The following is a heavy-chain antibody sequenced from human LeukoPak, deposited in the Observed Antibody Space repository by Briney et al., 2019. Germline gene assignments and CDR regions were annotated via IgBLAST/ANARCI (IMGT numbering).Heavy chain of an antibody. D-gene: IGHD2-2*01. J-gene: IGHJ5*02. V-gene: IGHV3-66*02. CDR2: IYSGGST. Sequence: VGSLRLSCAASGFTVSSNYMSWVRQAPGKGLEWVSVIYSGGSTYYADSVKGRFTISRDNSKNTLYLQMNSLRAEDTAVYYCARMEGYCSSTSCPAGFDPWGQGTLVTVSS. CDR3: ARMEGYCSSTSCPAGFDP. CDR1: GFTVSSNY.